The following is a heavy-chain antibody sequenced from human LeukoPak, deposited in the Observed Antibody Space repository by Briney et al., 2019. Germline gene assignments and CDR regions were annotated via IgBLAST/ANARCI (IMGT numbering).Heavy chain of an antibody. CDR2: IYYSGST. V-gene: IGHV4-59*01. Sequence: SSETLSLTCTVSGGSISSYYWTWIRQPPGKGLEWIGYIYYSGSTNYNPSLKSRVTISVDTSKNQFSLKLSSVTAADTAVYYCARVGGSYSTGLGYWGQGTLVTVSS. CDR3: ARVGGSYSTGLGY. D-gene: IGHD1-26*01. CDR1: GGSISSYY. J-gene: IGHJ4*02.